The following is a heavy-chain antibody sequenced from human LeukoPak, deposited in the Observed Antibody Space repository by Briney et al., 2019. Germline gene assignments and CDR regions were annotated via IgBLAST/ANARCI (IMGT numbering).Heavy chain of an antibody. D-gene: IGHD6-19*01. J-gene: IGHJ4*02. Sequence: GRSLRLSCAASGFTFSSYAMHWVRQAPGKGLEWVAVISYDGSNKYYADSVKGRFTISRDNSKNTLYLQMNSLRAEGTAVYYCARDPYSSGWRLDYWGQGTLVTVSS. V-gene: IGHV3-30*04. CDR1: GFTFSSYA. CDR2: ISYDGSNK. CDR3: ARDPYSSGWRLDY.